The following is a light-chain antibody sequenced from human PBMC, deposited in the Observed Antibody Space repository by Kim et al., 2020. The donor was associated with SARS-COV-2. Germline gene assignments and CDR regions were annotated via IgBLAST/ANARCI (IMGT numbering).Light chain of an antibody. V-gene: IGKV3-15*01. CDR2: DAS. J-gene: IGKJ2*02. CDR1: QSVSRN. Sequence: LSVAPGESATLSCRASQSVSRNLAWYQQKPGQAPRLLMYDASTRATGTPARFSGSGSGTEFTLTISSLQSEDFAVYYCQHYNNWCTFGQGTKLEIK. CDR3: QHYNNWCT.